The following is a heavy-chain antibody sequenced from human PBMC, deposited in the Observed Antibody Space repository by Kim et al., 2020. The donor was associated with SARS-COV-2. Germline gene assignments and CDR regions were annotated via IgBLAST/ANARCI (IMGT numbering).Heavy chain of an antibody. CDR1: GGSISSGSYY. CDR2: IYTSGST. V-gene: IGHV4-61*02. J-gene: IGHJ3*02. CDR3: ARRVGAILDAFDI. D-gene: IGHD1-26*01. Sequence: SETLSLNCTVSGGSISSGSYYWSWIRQPAGKGLEWIGRIYTSGSTNYNPSLKSRVTISVDTSKNQFSLKLSSVTAADTAVYYCARRVGAILDAFDIWGQGTMVTVSS.